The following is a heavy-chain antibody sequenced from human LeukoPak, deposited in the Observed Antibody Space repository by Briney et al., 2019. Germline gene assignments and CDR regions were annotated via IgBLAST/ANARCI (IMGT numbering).Heavy chain of an antibody. CDR1: GFTLSSYS. J-gene: IGHJ6*02. V-gene: IGHV3-48*01. CDR3: ARAINDFWSGYWIYGMDV. Sequence: GGSLRLSCAASGFTLSSYSMNWVRQAPGKGLEWVSYINSGSDSINYADSVKGRFTISRDNAKNSLYLQMNSLRAGDTAVYYCARAINDFWSGYWIYGMDVWGQGTTVTVSS. CDR2: INSGSDSI. D-gene: IGHD3-3*01.